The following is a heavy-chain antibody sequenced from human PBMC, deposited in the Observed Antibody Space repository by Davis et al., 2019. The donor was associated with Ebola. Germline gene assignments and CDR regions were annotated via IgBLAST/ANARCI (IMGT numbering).Heavy chain of an antibody. V-gene: IGHV3-21*04. J-gene: IGHJ5*02. CDR1: GFIFSSYV. CDR2: ISSGSYYI. Sequence: GESLKISCAASGFIFSSYVIHWVRQAPGKGLAWVSSISSGSYYIYYADSLKGRFTISRDNAKNSLSLQMNSLRAEDTAVYYCAKDRVSFGAWGWFDPWGQGTLVTVSS. D-gene: IGHD3/OR15-3a*01. CDR3: AKDRVSFGAWGWFDP.